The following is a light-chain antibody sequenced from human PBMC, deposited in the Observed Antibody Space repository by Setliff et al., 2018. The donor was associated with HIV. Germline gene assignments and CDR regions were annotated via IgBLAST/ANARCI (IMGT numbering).Light chain of an antibody. CDR2: EVT. CDR1: SSDVGGYNY. J-gene: IGLJ1*01. V-gene: IGLV2-8*01. CDR3: SSYRSGNIGV. Sequence: QSALAQPPSASGSPGQSVTISCTGTSSDVGGYNYVSWYQQHPGKAPKLMIYEVTKRPSGVPDRFSGSKSGNTASLTVSGLQAEDEADYYCSSYRSGNIGVFGGGTKVTVL.